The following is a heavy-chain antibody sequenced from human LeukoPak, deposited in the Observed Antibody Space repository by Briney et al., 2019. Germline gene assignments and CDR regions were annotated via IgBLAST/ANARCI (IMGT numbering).Heavy chain of an antibody. CDR2: VYWTDEK. D-gene: IGHD6-6*01. Sequence: SGPTLVNPTQTLTVTCSFSGFSVSSSGVAVTWIRQPPGKALEWLALVYWTDEKHYNPPLNNRLTITKDTSKNQVVLTMTNMDPMDTATFYCALRFSEALAFDYWGQGTLVTVSS. J-gene: IGHJ4*02. V-gene: IGHV2-5*01. CDR3: ALRFSEALAFDY. CDR1: GFSVSSSGVA.